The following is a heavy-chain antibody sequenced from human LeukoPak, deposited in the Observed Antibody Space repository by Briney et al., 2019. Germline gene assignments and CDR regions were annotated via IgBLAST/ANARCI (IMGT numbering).Heavy chain of an antibody. CDR2: INHSGST. V-gene: IGHV4-34*01. D-gene: IGHD3-22*01. J-gene: IGHJ4*02. CDR1: GGSFSGYY. Sequence: SETLSLTCANYGGSFSGYYWSWIRQPPGKGLEWIGEINHSGSTNYNPSLKSRVTISVDTSKNQFSLKLSSVTAADTAVYYCARVGYYDSSGYSLTYYFDYWGQGTLVTVSS. CDR3: ARVGYYDSSGYSLTYYFDY.